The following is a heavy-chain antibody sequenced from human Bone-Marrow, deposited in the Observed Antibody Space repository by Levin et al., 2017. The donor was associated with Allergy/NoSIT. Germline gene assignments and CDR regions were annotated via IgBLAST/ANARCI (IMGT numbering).Heavy chain of an antibody. D-gene: IGHD2-2*01. J-gene: IGHJ4*02. CDR3: ARPIYCSSTTCSGAFDY. CDR2: INHRGDT. CDR1: GESFGHFF. V-gene: IGHV4-34*01. Sequence: SETLSLTCAVYGESFGHFFWNWIRQTPGKGLEWIGEINHRGDTKYNPSLKSRLTISVDTSKNQFSLRLTSVTAADTAVYYCARPIYCSSTTCSGAFDYWGQGTLVTVSS.